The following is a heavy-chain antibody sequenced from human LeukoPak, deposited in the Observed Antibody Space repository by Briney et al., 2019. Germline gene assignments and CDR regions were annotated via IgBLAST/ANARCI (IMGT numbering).Heavy chain of an antibody. CDR2: IYTSGST. Sequence: PSQTLSLTCTVSGGSISSGSYYWSWIRQPAGKGLEWIGRIYTSGSTNYNPSLKSRVTISVDTSKNQFSLKLSSVTAADTAVYYCAGVDTAMVTYYFDYWGQGTLVTVSS. V-gene: IGHV4-61*02. D-gene: IGHD5-18*01. CDR3: AGVDTAMVTYYFDY. CDR1: GGSISSGSYY. J-gene: IGHJ4*02.